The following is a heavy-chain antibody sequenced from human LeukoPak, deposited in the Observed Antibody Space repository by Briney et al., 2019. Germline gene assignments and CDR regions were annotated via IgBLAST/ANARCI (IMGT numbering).Heavy chain of an antibody. J-gene: IGHJ4*02. CDR1: GVSINDYY. CDR2: ISHTEGT. D-gene: IGHD3-9*01. Sequence: SSETLSLTCDVFGVSINDYYWSWIRQSPGKGLEWIGEISHTEGTRYNPSLESRVTMSVGTSENQLSLKLIFVTAADTAVYYGARIRCGHSGSVCYNHWGLGALVTVSS. V-gene: IGHV4-34*01. CDR3: ARIRCGHSGSVCYNH.